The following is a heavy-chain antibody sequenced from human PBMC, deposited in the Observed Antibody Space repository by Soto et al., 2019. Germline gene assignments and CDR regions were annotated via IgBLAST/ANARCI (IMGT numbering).Heavy chain of an antibody. Sequence: SETLSVTCTVSVGSITSSSYYWGWIRQPPGKGLEWIGGIYYSGRSYYNPSLKSRVTMSVDTSKNQFSLTLNSVTAADAAVYYCARQRTTVVTQAYFDHWGQGTLVTVSS. D-gene: IGHD4-17*01. CDR3: ARQRTTVVTQAYFDH. CDR1: VGSITSSSYY. V-gene: IGHV4-39*01. CDR2: IYYSGRS. J-gene: IGHJ4*02.